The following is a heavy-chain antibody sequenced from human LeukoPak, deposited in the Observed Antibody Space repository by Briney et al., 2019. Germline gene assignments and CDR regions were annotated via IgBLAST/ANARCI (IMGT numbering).Heavy chain of an antibody. Sequence: QPGXSLILSCAASGFTFSSHWMSWVRQAPGKGLEWVANIKQDGSEKYYVDSVKGRFTISRDNAKNSLYLQMNSLRAEDTAVYYCARDRDYGSGSYLYWGQGTLVTVSS. CDR2: IKQDGSEK. CDR1: GFTFSSHW. V-gene: IGHV3-7*01. D-gene: IGHD3-10*01. CDR3: ARDRDYGSGSYLY. J-gene: IGHJ4*02.